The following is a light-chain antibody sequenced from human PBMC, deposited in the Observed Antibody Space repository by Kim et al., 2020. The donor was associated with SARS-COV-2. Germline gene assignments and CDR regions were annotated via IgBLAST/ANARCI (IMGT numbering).Light chain of an antibody. V-gene: IGKV1-16*01. CDR2: AAS. Sequence: SVGDRVTITCRASENIRSDLGWFQQRPGRAPKTLIYAASSLQREAPSRFSGGGSGTEFTLTIISLQPEDSATYYCQQYTSYPRTFGQGTKVDIK. CDR1: ENIRSD. J-gene: IGKJ1*01. CDR3: QQYTSYPRT.